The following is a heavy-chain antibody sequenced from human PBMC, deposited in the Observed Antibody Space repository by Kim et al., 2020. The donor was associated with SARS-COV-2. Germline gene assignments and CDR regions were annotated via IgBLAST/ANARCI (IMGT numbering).Heavy chain of an antibody. Sequence: SETLSLTCTVSGGSISSYYWSWIRQPPGKGLEWIGYIYYSGSTNYNPSLKSRVTISVDTSKNQFSLKLSSVTAADTAVYYCARGDIDEMATILTYHYWGQGTLVTVSS. CDR2: IYYSGST. D-gene: IGHD5-12*01. V-gene: IGHV4-59*13. CDR3: ARGDIDEMATILTYHY. J-gene: IGHJ4*02. CDR1: GGSISSYY.